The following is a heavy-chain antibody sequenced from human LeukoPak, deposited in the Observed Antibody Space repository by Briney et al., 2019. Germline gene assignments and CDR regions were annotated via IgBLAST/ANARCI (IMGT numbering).Heavy chain of an antibody. D-gene: IGHD2-15*01. Sequence: PGGSLRLSCAASGFSVSNNYMSWVRQAPGQGLEGVLVIYTGGSTHYADSVKRRFIISRGNSKNTVYHQMNSLRADDTAVYYCAREVGDRVGYYYMDVWGKGTTVTVSS. CDR1: GFSVSNNY. CDR2: IYTGGST. V-gene: IGHV3-53*01. J-gene: IGHJ6*03. CDR3: AREVGDRVGYYYMDV.